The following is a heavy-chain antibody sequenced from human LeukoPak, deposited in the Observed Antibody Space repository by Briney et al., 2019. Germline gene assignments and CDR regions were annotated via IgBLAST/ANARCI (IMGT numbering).Heavy chain of an antibody. D-gene: IGHD1-14*01. CDR2: ISGSGGST. V-gene: IGHV3-23*01. CDR1: GFTFSSYG. CDR3: ARRNPHDAFDI. Sequence: GGTLRLSCAASGFTFSSYGMSWVRQAPGKGLEWVSAISGSGGSTYYADSVKGRLTISRDNAKNSLYLQMNSLRAEDTAVYYCARRNPHDAFDIWGQGTMVTVSS. J-gene: IGHJ3*02.